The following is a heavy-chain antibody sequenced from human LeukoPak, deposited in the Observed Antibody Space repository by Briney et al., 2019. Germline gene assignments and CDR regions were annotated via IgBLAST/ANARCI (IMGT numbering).Heavy chain of an antibody. Sequence: GGSLRLSCAASGFTFSSYAMSWVRQAPGKGLEWVSAISGGGGSTYYADSVKGRFTISRDNSKNTLYLQMNSLRAEDTAVYYCAKDGRAHDYGDYWGQGTLVTVSS. V-gene: IGHV3-23*01. CDR1: GFTFSSYA. CDR3: AKDGRAHDYGDY. CDR2: ISGGGGST. J-gene: IGHJ4*02. D-gene: IGHD3/OR15-3a*01.